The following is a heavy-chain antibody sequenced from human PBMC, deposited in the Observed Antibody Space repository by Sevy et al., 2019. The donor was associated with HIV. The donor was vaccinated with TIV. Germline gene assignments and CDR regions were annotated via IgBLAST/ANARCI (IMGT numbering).Heavy chain of an antibody. V-gene: IGHV1-18*01. D-gene: IGHD3-10*01. CDR2: ISAYNGNT. CDR3: ARFFLTMVRGVIFGDPFDY. Sequence: ASVKVSCKASGYTFTSYGISWVRQAPGQGLEWMVWISAYNGNTNYAQKLQGRVTMTTDTSTSTAYMELRSLRSDDTAVYYCARFFLTMVRGVIFGDPFDYWGQGTLVTVSS. CDR1: GYTFTSYG. J-gene: IGHJ4*02.